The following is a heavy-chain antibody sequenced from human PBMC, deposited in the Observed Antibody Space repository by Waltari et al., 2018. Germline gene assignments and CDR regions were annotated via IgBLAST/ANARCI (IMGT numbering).Heavy chain of an antibody. CDR2: ISYDGTRK. J-gene: IGHJ3*02. D-gene: IGHD3-10*01. Sequence: QVQLVESGGGVVQPGRSLRLSCAASVFTFSSYAMPWVRQVPGKGLEWVAVISYDGTRKYYADSVKGRFTISRDNSNNTMYLQMNSLRAEDTAVYHCANHYESGTFYIFVAAFDIWGQGTMVTVSS. CDR3: ANHYESGTFYIFVAAFDI. V-gene: IGHV3-30-3*01. CDR1: VFTFSSYA.